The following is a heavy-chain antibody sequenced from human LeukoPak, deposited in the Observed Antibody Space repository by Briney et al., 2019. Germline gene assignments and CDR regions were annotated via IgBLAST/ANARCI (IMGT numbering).Heavy chain of an antibody. CDR1: GYTFTNYD. D-gene: IGHD3-3*01. Sequence: ASVKVSCKASGYTFTNYDINWVRQATGQGLEWMGWMNPKNGDTGSAQKFQGRVTMTRNTSMSTAYMELSGLRSEDTAIYFCARGGLITSRNFDFWSAYSWGQGTLVTVSS. CDR2: MNPKNGDT. J-gene: IGHJ4*02. V-gene: IGHV1-8*01. CDR3: ARGGLITSRNFDFWSAYS.